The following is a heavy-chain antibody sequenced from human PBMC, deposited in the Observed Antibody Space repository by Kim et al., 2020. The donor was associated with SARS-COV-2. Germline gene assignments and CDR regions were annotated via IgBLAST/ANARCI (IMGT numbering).Heavy chain of an antibody. Sequence: GGSLRLSCAASGFTFSSYSMNWVRQAPGKGLEWVSSISSSSSYIYYADSVKGRFTISRDNAKNSLYLQMNSLRAEDTAVYYYARDSDIVVVPAARYYYDSSGYPPDYWGQGTLVTVSS. D-gene: IGHD3-22*01. J-gene: IGHJ4*02. V-gene: IGHV3-21*01. CDR1: GFTFSSYS. CDR2: ISSSSSYI. CDR3: ARDSDIVVVPAARYYYDSSGYPPDY.